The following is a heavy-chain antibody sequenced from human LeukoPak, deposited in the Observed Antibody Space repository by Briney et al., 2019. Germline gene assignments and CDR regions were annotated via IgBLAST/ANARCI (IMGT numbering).Heavy chain of an antibody. CDR1: GFIFISYT. V-gene: IGHV3-21*05. J-gene: IGHJ4*02. CDR3: ARDGRCGGPCYAS. CDR2: IISSSTYI. Sequence: GGSLSLPCAASGFIFISYTMNWVRQAPGKRLPPVSIIISSSTYIYYADSVKGRFTISRDNAKNALYLQMNSLTVEDTAVYYCARDGRCGGPCYASWGQGTLVTVSS. D-gene: IGHD2-21*02.